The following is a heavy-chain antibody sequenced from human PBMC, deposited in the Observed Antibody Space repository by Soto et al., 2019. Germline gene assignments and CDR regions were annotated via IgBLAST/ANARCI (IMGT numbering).Heavy chain of an antibody. Sequence: EVQLVESGGGLVKPGGSLRLSCAASGFTSSKYNINWVRQAPGKGLEWVSSIASVSNYIYYADSVKGRFTISRDTAKNSVSLQMNSLRAEDTAVYYCARGDDSSGYYLRYYDDMAAWGPGTTVTVSS. V-gene: IGHV3-21*01. CDR3: ARGDDSSGYYLRYYDDMAA. D-gene: IGHD3-22*01. CDR2: IASVSNYI. CDR1: GFTSSKYN. J-gene: IGHJ6*02.